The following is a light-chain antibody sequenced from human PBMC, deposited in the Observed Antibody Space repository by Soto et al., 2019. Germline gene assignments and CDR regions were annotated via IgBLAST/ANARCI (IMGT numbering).Light chain of an antibody. CDR1: QSVSSY. J-gene: IGKJ3*01. V-gene: IGKV3-11*01. CDR3: QQRSNWPT. Sequence: EIVLTQSPATLSLSPGERATLSCRASQSVSSYLAWYQQNPGQAPRLLIYDASNRATGIPSRFSGSGSGTDFTLTISSLEADDFAFYYCQQRSNWPTFGPGTKVDIK. CDR2: DAS.